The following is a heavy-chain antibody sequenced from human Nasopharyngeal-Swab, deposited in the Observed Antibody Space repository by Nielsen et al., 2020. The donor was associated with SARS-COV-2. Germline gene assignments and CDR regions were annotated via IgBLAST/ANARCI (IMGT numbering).Heavy chain of an antibody. J-gene: IGHJ4*02. V-gene: IGHV4-59*01. CDR1: GGSISSYY. Sequence: SETLSLTCTVSGGSISSYYWSWIRQPPGKGLEWLGYIYYSGSTNYNPSLKSRVTISVDTSKNQFSLKLSSVTAADTAVYYCARVTREDPRAVAGLFDYWGQGTLVTVSS. CDR2: IYYSGST. D-gene: IGHD6-19*01. CDR3: ARVTREDPRAVAGLFDY.